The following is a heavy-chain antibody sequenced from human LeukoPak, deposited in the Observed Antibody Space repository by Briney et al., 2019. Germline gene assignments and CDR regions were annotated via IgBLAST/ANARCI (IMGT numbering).Heavy chain of an antibody. CDR2: IIPNFGTP. CDR1: GGTFSSYT. Sequence: SVKVSCKASGGTFSSYTISWVRQAPGQGLEWMGGIIPNFGTPNYAQKFQGRVTITADKSTSTAYMELSSLRSEDTAVYHCARVLITSANWFDPWGQGTLVTVSS. CDR3: ARVLITSANWFDP. J-gene: IGHJ5*02. V-gene: IGHV1-69*06. D-gene: IGHD1-14*01.